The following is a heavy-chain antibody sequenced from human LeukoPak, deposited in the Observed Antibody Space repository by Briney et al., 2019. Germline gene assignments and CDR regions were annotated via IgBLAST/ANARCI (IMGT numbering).Heavy chain of an antibody. J-gene: IGHJ4*02. V-gene: IGHV3-9*01. Sequence: GGSLRLSCAASGFTFDDYAMHWVRQAPGKGLEWVSGISWHSGSIGYADSVKGRFTISRDNAKNSLYLQMNSLRAEDTALYYCAKGVWGYSYGSYFDYWGQGTLVTVSS. D-gene: IGHD5-18*01. CDR2: ISWHSGSI. CDR1: GFTFDDYA. CDR3: AKGVWGYSYGSYFDY.